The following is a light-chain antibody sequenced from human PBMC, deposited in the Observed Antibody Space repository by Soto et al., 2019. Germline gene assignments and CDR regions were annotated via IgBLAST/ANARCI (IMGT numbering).Light chain of an antibody. V-gene: IGLV2-14*03. J-gene: IGLJ1*01. CDR3: SSYTSSSTRV. Sequence: QSVLTQPASVSGSPGQSITISCTGTSSDVGGYKYVSWYQQHPGKAPKLMIYDIRNRPSRVSNRFSGSKSGNTASLTISGLQAEDEAIYYCSSYTSSSTRVFGTGTKVTVL. CDR2: DIR. CDR1: SSDVGGYKY.